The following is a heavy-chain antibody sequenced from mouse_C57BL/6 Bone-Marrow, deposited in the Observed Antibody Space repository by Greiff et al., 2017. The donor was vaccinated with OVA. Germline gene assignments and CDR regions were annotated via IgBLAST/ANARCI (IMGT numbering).Heavy chain of an antibody. CDR2: ISSGGSYT. CDR1: GFTFSSYG. J-gene: IGHJ4*01. Sequence: EVQGVESGGDLVKPGGSLKLSCAASGFTFSSYGMSWVRQTPDKRLEWVATISSGGSYTYYPDSVKGRFTISRDNAKNTLYLQMSSLKSEDTAMYYCSRHAPIYYDCMDYWGQGTSVTVSS. CDR3: SRHAPIYYDCMDY. V-gene: IGHV5-6*01. D-gene: IGHD2-4*01.